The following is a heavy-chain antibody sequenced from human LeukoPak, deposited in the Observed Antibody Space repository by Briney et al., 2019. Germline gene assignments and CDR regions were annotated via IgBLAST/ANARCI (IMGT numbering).Heavy chain of an antibody. V-gene: IGHV1-69*13. Sequence: SVKVSCKASGGTFSSYAISWVRQAPGQGLEWMGGIIPIFGTANYAQKFQGRVTITADESTSTAYMELSSQRSEDTAVYYCARRVKGCSSTSCYTEVRTTDWFDPWGQGTLVTVSS. D-gene: IGHD2-2*02. CDR1: GGTFSSYA. CDR2: IIPIFGTA. J-gene: IGHJ5*02. CDR3: ARRVKGCSSTSCYTEVRTTDWFDP.